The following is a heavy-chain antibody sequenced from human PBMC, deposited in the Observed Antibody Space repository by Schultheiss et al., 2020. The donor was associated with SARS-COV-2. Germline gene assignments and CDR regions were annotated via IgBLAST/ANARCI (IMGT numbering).Heavy chain of an antibody. CDR2: ISSSSSYI. J-gene: IGHJ6*02. CDR3: ARAVAVAGWVGMDV. CDR1: GFTFSSYS. D-gene: IGHD6-19*01. V-gene: IGHV3-21*01. Sequence: GGSLRLSCAASGFTFSSYSMNWVRQAPGKGLEWVSSISSSSSYIYYADSVKGRFTISRDNAKNSLYLQMNSLRAEDTAVYYCARAVAVAGWVGMDVWGQGTTVTVSS.